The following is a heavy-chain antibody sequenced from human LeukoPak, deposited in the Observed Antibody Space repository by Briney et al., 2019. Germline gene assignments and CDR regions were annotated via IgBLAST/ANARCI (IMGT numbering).Heavy chain of an antibody. Sequence: GASVKVSCKPSGYTFTSYGINWVRQAPGQGLEWMGWISAYNGNTNYAQKLQGRVTMTTDTSTSTAYMELRSLRSDDTAVYYCARGYSSGWYLYYYYYMDVWGKGTTVTVSS. CDR3: ARGYSSGWYLYYYYYMDV. V-gene: IGHV1-18*01. J-gene: IGHJ6*03. CDR1: GYTFTSYG. CDR2: ISAYNGNT. D-gene: IGHD6-19*01.